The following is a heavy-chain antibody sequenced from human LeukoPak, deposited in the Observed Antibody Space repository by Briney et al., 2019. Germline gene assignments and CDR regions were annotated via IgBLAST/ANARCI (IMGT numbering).Heavy chain of an antibody. CDR1: GGSINSSNW. Sequence: PSGTLSLTCAVSGGSINSSNWWSWVRQPPGKGLEWIGEIYHSGSTYYNPSLKSRVTISVDRSKNQFSLKLSSVTAADTAVYYCARSPPQTGPFDYWGQGTLVTVSS. V-gene: IGHV4-4*02. CDR2: IYHSGST. J-gene: IGHJ4*02. D-gene: IGHD7-27*01. CDR3: ARSPPQTGPFDY.